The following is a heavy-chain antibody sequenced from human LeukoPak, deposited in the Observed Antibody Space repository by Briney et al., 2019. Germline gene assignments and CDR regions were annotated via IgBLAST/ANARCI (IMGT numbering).Heavy chain of an antibody. D-gene: IGHD3-10*01. CDR2: ISGSGTI. CDR3: ARDSGTTWEVKFDP. Sequence: PSETLSLTCTVSGGSISSSSYWSWIRQPAGKGLEWIGRISGSGTITYNPALQSRLSISIDTSKNQFSLKLMSVTAADTAVYYCARDSGTTWEVKFDPWGQGTLVTVSP. J-gene: IGHJ5*02. CDR1: GGSISSSSY. V-gene: IGHV4-61*02.